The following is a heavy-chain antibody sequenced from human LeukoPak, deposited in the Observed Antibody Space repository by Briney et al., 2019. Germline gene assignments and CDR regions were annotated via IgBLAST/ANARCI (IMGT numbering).Heavy chain of an antibody. J-gene: IGHJ4*02. D-gene: IGHD3-10*01. CDR1: GFTFSSYA. CDR3: ARQTGSGLFSLP. CDR2: ISYDGSNK. V-gene: IGHV3-30*04. Sequence: GGSLRLSCAASGFTFSSYAMHWVRQAPGKGLEWVAVISYDGSNKYYADSVKGRFTISRDNSKNTLYLQMNSLRAEDTAVYYCARQTGSGLFSLPGVQGTLVTVSS.